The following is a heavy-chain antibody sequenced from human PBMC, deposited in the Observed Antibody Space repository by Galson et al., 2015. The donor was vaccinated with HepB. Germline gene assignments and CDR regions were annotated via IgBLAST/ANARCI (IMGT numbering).Heavy chain of an antibody. V-gene: IGHV3-64D*06. CDR3: VKDMGPIDYYDSSGYRVIRMGYYGMDV. D-gene: IGHD3-22*01. CDR2: ISSNGGST. Sequence: SLRLSCAASGFTFSSYAMHWVRQAPGKGLEYVSVISSNGGSTYYADSVKGRFTISRDNSKNTLYLQMSSLRAEDTAVYYCVKDMGPIDYYDSSGYRVIRMGYYGMDVWGQGTTVTVSS. J-gene: IGHJ6*02. CDR1: GFTFSSYA.